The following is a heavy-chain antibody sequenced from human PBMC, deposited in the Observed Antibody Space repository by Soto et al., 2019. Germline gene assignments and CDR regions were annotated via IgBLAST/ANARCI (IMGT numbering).Heavy chain of an antibody. D-gene: IGHD3-16*01. J-gene: IGHJ4*02. V-gene: IGHV3-21*02. Sequence: DVQLVESGGGLVKPGGSLRLSCVASGLTFSTYHMSWVRQAPGKGLEWVSSISDSGTYKYYADSVRGRFTISRDNAKNPLFLQMNSRRAEDTALYYCAIGGAYYWGLGTLVIVSS. CDR3: AIGGAYY. CDR1: GLTFSTYH. CDR2: ISDSGTYK.